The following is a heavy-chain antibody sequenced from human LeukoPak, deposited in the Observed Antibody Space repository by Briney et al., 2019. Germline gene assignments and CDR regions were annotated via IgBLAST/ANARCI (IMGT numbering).Heavy chain of an antibody. Sequence: ASVEVSCKASGYSFTSYDINWVRQATGQGLEWMGWMNPNSGNTGYAQKFQGRVTMTRNTSISTAYMELSSLRSEDTAVYYCARAVQDCSGGSCYYAFDIWGQGTMVTVSS. D-gene: IGHD2-15*01. CDR2: MNPNSGNT. CDR1: GYSFTSYD. CDR3: ARAVQDCSGGSCYYAFDI. J-gene: IGHJ3*02. V-gene: IGHV1-8*01.